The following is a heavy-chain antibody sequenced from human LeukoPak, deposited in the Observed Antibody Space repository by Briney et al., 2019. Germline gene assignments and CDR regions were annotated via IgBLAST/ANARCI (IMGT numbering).Heavy chain of an antibody. CDR1: GFTFSNYV. J-gene: IGHJ4*02. CDR2: ISGSGDST. Sequence: GGSLRHSCAASGFTFSNYVMSWVRQAPGKGLEWVSGISGSGDSTYYADSVKGRFTISRDNSKNTLYLQMNSLRVEDTAAYYCAKVRAPSGWFNSDYWGQGTLVTVSS. D-gene: IGHD6-19*01. CDR3: AKVRAPSGWFNSDY. V-gene: IGHV3-23*01.